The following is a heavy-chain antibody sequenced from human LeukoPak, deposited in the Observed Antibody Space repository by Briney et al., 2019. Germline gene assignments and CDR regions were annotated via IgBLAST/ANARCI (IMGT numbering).Heavy chain of an antibody. J-gene: IGHJ4*02. CDR3: AKLDCSGGSCYSEVDY. D-gene: IGHD2-15*01. CDR1: GFTFSTYA. Sequence: GRSLRLSCAASGFTFSTYAMHWVRQAPGKGLEWVAVIPYDGSNKYYADSVKGRFTISRENSKNRLYLQMNSLRAEDTAVYYCAKLDCSGGSCYSEVDYWGQGTVVTVSS. V-gene: IGHV3-30*04. CDR2: IPYDGSNK.